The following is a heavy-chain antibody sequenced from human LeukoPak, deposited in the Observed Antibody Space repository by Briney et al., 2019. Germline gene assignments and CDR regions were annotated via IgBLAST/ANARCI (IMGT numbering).Heavy chain of an antibody. V-gene: IGHV3-74*01. CDR2: VDNDGSDT. J-gene: IGHJ3*01. CDR3: ARGGYLHGFDL. Sequence: GGSLRLSCAASGFTFTTYWMHWVRQGPGKGLVWVSRVDNDGSDTIYADSVKGRFTISRDNARNTLYLQMNSLRAEDTAVYFCARGGYLHGFDLWGQGTMVTVSS. CDR1: GFTFTTYW. D-gene: IGHD3-16*02.